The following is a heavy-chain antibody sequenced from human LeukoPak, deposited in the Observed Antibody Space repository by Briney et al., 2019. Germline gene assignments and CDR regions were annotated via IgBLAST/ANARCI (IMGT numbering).Heavy chain of an antibody. D-gene: IGHD6-13*01. CDR2: IYHSGST. J-gene: IGHJ5*02. V-gene: IGHV4-30-2*03. CDR1: GGSISSGGYS. CDR3: ARHYSSSWRPASFDP. Sequence: SQTLSLTCAVSGGSISSGGYSWSWIRQPPGKGLEWIGYIYHSGSTYYNPSLKSRVTISVDTSKNQFSLKLSSVTAADTAVYYCARHYSSSWRPASFDPWGQGTLVTVSS.